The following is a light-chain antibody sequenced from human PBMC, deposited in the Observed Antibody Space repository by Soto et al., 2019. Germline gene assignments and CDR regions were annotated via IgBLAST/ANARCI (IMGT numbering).Light chain of an antibody. V-gene: IGLV2-14*01. CDR3: SSYTRSSTVV. J-gene: IGLJ2*01. Sequence: QSALTQPSYVSGAPGQSITISCTGTSSDVGGYVFVSWYKQHPGKAPKLMIYEVSKRPSGVSNRFSVSKSGNTASLTISGLQTEDEADYYCSSYTRSSTVVFGGGTTLTVL. CDR1: SSDVGGYVF. CDR2: EVS.